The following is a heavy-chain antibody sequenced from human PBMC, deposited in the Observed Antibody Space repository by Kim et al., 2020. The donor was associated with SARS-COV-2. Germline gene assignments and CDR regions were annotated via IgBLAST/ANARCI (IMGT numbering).Heavy chain of an antibody. CDR2: ISAYNGNT. V-gene: IGHV1-18*04. J-gene: IGHJ4*02. Sequence: ASVKVSCKASGYTFTSYGISWVRQAPGQGLEWMGWISAYNGNTNYAQKLQGRVTMTTDTSTSTAYMELRSLRSDDTAVYYCARVRGRTMIVGAFDYWGQGTLVTVSS. CDR3: ARVRGRTMIVGAFDY. D-gene: IGHD3-22*01. CDR1: GYTFTSYG.